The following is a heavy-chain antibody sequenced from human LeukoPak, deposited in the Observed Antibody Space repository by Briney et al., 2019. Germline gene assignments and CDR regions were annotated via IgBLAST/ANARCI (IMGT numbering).Heavy chain of an antibody. J-gene: IGHJ4*02. V-gene: IGHV3-30*02. Sequence: GGSLRLSCAASGFTFSSSDMHWVRQAPGKGLEWVAFIRYDGNNKYYADSVKGRLTITRDNSKNTLYLQMNSLRAEDTAVYYCAKGSGSYLSPLYYFDYWGQGTLVTVSS. CDR1: GFTFSSSD. CDR2: IRYDGNNK. D-gene: IGHD1-26*01. CDR3: AKGSGSYLSPLYYFDY.